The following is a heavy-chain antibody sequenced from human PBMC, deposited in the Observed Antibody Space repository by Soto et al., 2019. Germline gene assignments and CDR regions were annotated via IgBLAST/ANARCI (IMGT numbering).Heavy chain of an antibody. J-gene: IGHJ3*02. CDR1: GGSINSGDYY. V-gene: IGHV4-30-4*01. Sequence: QVQLQESGPGLVKPSQTLSLTCSVSGGSINSGDYYWSWIRQPPGKGLEWIGYIYYSGSTYHNPSLKSRMNISLDTSKNQFTLKLSSVTAADTAVYYCATVPTYYYDRSGYANAFDIWGQGTLVTVSS. CDR3: ATVPTYYYDRSGYANAFDI. CDR2: IYYSGST. D-gene: IGHD3-22*01.